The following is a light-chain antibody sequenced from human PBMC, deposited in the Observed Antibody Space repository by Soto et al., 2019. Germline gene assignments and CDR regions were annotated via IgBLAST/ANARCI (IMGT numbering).Light chain of an antibody. V-gene: IGKV3-20*01. J-gene: IGKJ1*01. CDR3: QQYENYWT. Sequence: EFVLTQSPGTLSLSPGERATLSCRASQTVRNNYLAWYKQKPGQAPRLLIYDASSRATGIPDRFSGGGSGTEFSLTIRNLKPDDCATDYCQQYENYWTGGQGTKVEIK. CDR1: QTVRNNY. CDR2: DAS.